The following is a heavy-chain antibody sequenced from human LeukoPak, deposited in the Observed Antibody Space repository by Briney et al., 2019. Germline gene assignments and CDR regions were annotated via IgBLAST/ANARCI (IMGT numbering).Heavy chain of an antibody. CDR2: MNAGNGNT. Sequence: GASVKVSCKSSGYTFISYATHWVRQAPGQRLEWMGWMNAGNGNTKYSQKFQGRVTITRDTSASTAYMELSSLKSEDMAVYYCAREGSMVRGVGIFGFDYWGQGTLVTVSS. D-gene: IGHD3-10*01. CDR1: GYTFISYA. J-gene: IGHJ4*02. CDR3: AREGSMVRGVGIFGFDY. V-gene: IGHV1-3*03.